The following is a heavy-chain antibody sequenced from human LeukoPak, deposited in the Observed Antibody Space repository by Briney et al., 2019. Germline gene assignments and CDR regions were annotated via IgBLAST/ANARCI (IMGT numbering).Heavy chain of an antibody. CDR3: ARDHAYRADY. CDR2: INQDESKK. CDR1: GFTFSNVW. Sequence: GRSLRLSCAASGFTFSNVWMCWVRQAPRKRLEWVANINQDESKKYYADSLKGRFTISRDNAKNSLYLQMSSLTAEDTAIYYCARDHAYRADYWGQGTLVTVSS. J-gene: IGHJ4*02. D-gene: IGHD2-2*01. V-gene: IGHV3-7*01.